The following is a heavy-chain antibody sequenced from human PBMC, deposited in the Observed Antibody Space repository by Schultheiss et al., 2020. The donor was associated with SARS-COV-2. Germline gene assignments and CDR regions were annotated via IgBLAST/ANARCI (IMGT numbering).Heavy chain of an antibody. V-gene: IGHV3-48*01. D-gene: IGHD6-19*01. Sequence: GESLKISCAASGFPFLLSSLPWVRQAPGKGLEWVSYISSSSSTIYYADSVKGRFTISRDNSKNTLYLQMNSLRAEDTAVYYCAREAVAGTVDYWGQGTLVTVSS. CDR2: ISSSSSTI. J-gene: IGHJ4*02. CDR1: GFPFLLSS. CDR3: AREAVAGTVDY.